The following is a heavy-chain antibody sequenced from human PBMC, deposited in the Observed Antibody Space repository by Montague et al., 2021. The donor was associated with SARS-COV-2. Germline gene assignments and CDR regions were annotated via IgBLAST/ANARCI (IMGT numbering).Heavy chain of an antibody. Sequence: SRSLSFAASGFIFSHFWMSLVRQAPGKGLEWVANIKQDGSEKFYVDSVKGRFTISRDNAKNSLYLQMYSLRAEDTAVYFCARDSIVIVPPAIFYDSWGQGTLVTVSS. CDR1: GFIFSHFW. D-gene: IGHD2-2*01. CDR3: ARDSIVIVPPAIFYDS. J-gene: IGHJ4*02. CDR2: IKQDGSEK. V-gene: IGHV3-7*01.